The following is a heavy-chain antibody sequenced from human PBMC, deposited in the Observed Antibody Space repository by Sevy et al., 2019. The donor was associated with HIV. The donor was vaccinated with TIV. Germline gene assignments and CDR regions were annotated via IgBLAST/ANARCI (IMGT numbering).Heavy chain of an antibody. CDR3: ARDPRMYGDYLLAYFDY. D-gene: IGHD2-8*01. CDR1: GFSFSIHG. CDR2: IGYDGSNK. V-gene: IGHV3-33*08. J-gene: IGHJ4*02. Sequence: GGSLRLSCAASGFSFSIHGMHWVRQAPGKGLEWVAVIGYDGSNKYYADSVKGRFSISRDNSRNTLFLQMDSLRAEDTAVYYCARDPRMYGDYLLAYFDYWGQGTLVTVSS.